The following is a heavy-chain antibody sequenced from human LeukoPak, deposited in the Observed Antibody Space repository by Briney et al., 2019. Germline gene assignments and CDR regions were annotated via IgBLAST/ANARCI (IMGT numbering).Heavy chain of an antibody. CDR3: ARVATLSYWYFDL. Sequence: SETLSLTCTVSGYSISSGYYWGWIRQPPGKGLEWIGSIYHSGSTYDNPSLKSRVTISVDTSEDQFSLKLSSVTAADTAVYYCARVATLSYWYFDLWGRGTLVTVSS. CDR2: IYHSGST. J-gene: IGHJ2*01. CDR1: GYSISSGYY. V-gene: IGHV4-38-2*02.